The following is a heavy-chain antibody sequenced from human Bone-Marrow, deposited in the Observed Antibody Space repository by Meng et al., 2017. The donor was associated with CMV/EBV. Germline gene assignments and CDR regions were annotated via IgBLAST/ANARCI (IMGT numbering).Heavy chain of an antibody. CDR2: ISAYNGNT. CDR3: ASPFWSGYYYGMDV. J-gene: IGHJ6*02. V-gene: IGHV1-18*04. Sequence: ASVKVSCKASGYTFTGYYMHWVRQAPGQGLEWMGWISAYNGNTNYAQKLQGRVTMTTDTSTSTAYMERRSLRSDDTAVYYCASPFWSGYYYGMDVWGQGTTVTVSS. CDR1: GYTFTGYY. D-gene: IGHD3-3*01.